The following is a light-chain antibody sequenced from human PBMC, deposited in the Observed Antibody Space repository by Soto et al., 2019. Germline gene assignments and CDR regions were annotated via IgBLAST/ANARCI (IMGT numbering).Light chain of an antibody. CDR2: VTN. V-gene: IGLV1-40*01. Sequence: QSVLTQPPSVSGAPGQRVTISCTGSSSNIGAGYDVHWYQQLPGTAPKLLIYVTNNRPSGVPDRFSGSKSGTSAALAITGLRAEDEADYYCQTYDSRCRGSIFGGGNKLTVL. J-gene: IGLJ2*01. CDR1: SSNIGAGYD. CDR3: QTYDSRCRGSI.